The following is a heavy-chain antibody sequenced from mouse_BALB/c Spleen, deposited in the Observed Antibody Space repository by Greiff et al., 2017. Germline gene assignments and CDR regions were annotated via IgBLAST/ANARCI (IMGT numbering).Heavy chain of an antibody. V-gene: IGHV1-69*02. CDR1: GYTFTSYW. Sequence: VQLQQPGAELVKPGASVKLSCKASGYTFTSYWMHWVKQRPGQGLEWIGEIDPSDSYTNYNQKFKGKATLTVDKSSSTAYMQLSSLTSEDSAVYYCARALGYYYGSSAFDYWGQGTTLTVSS. D-gene: IGHD1-1*01. J-gene: IGHJ2*01. CDR3: ARALGYYYGSSAFDY. CDR2: IDPSDSYT.